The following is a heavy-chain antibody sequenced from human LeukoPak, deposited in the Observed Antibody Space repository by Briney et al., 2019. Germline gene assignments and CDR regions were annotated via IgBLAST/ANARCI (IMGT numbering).Heavy chain of an antibody. CDR2: ISTSSTYR. CDR3: ARDVDGSGNYGFDW. J-gene: IGHJ4*02. Sequence: GGSLRLSCAASGFTFCSYSMSWVRQAPGKGLEWVSGISTSSTYRLYADSVKGRFTISRDNAKSSLYLEMNSLRAEDTAVYYCARDVDGSGNYGFDWWGQGILVTVSS. V-gene: IGHV3-21*01. CDR1: GFTFCSYS. D-gene: IGHD3-10*01.